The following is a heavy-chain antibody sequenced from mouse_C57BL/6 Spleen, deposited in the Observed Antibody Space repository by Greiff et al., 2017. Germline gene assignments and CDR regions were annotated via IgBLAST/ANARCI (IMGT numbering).Heavy chain of an antibody. CDR2: INPSSGYT. Sequence: QVQLQQSGAELAKPGASVTLSCKASGYTFTSYWMHWVKQRPGQGLEWIGYINPSSGYTKYNQKFKDKATLTADKSSSTAYMQLGSLTYEDSAVYYCARSPYDDAMDYWGQGTSVTVSS. J-gene: IGHJ4*01. CDR1: GYTFTSYW. CDR3: ARSPYDDAMDY. V-gene: IGHV1-7*01. D-gene: IGHD2-12*01.